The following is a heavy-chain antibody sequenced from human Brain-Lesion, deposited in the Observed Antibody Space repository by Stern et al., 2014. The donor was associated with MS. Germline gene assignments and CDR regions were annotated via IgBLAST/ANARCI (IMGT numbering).Heavy chain of an antibody. Sequence: VQLVESGGGVVQPGRPLRLSCGASGFTFGSCAMHWVRQAPGKGLEWVAGLSYDGSNKYYADSVKGRFTISRDNSQNTLYMQMSSLRPEDTAVYYCAKDRQYLTYFFDHWGQGSLVTVSS. CDR1: GFTFGSCA. D-gene: IGHD2/OR15-2a*01. CDR2: LSYDGSNK. CDR3: AKDRQYLTYFFDH. V-gene: IGHV3-30*18. J-gene: IGHJ5*02.